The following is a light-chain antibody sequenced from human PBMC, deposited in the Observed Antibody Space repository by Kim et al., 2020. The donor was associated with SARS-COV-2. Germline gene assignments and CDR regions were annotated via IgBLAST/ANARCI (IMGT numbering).Light chain of an antibody. V-gene: IGKV3-20*01. CDR2: GAS. CDR1: QSVSSRY. Sequence: EIVLTQSPDTLSLSPGERATLSCRASQSVSSRYLAWYQQKPGQAPRLLIYGASSRATGIPDRFSGSGSGTDFTLTISRLEPEDFAVYYCQQYGIAPPYTFGQGTKLEI. CDR3: QQYGIAPPYT. J-gene: IGKJ2*01.